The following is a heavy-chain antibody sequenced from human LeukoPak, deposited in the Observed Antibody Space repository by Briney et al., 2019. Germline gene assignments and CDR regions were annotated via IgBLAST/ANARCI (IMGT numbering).Heavy chain of an antibody. V-gene: IGHV1-69*06. D-gene: IGHD6-19*01. J-gene: IGHJ4*02. CDR1: GGTFSSYA. CDR3: ARDQYSSGWSPFDY. Sequence: GSSVKVSCKASGGTFSSYAISWVRQAPGQGLEWMGGIIPIFGTANYAQKFQGRVTITADKSTSTAYMELSSLRSEDTAVYYCARDQYSSGWSPFDYWGQGTLVTVSS. CDR2: IIPIFGTA.